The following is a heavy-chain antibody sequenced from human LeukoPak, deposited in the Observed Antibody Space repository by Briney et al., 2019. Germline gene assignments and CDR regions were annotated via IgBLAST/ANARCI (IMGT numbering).Heavy chain of an antibody. Sequence: GASVKVSCKVSGYTLTELSIHWVRQAPGKGLEWMGGFDPEDGQTIYAQKFQGRVTLTEDTSTDTAYMELSSLRSEDTAVYYCATQLELRGWFDPWGQGTLVTVSS. CDR2: FDPEDGQT. D-gene: IGHD1-7*01. J-gene: IGHJ5*02. V-gene: IGHV1-24*01. CDR1: GYTLTELS. CDR3: ATQLELRGWFDP.